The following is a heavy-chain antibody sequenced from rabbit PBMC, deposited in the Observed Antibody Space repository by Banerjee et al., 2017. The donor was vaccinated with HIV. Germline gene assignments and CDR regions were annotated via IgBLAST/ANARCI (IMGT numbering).Heavy chain of an antibody. V-gene: IGHV1S47*01. J-gene: IGHJ4*01. D-gene: IGHD6-1*01. CDR2: IYPDYGTT. CDR3: ARFCTYAFAGYAYNL. CDR1: GIDFSTYG. Sequence: QEQLVESGGGLVTLGGSLKLSCKASGIDFSTYGVSWVRQAPGRGLEWIAYIYPDYGTTDYASWVNGRFTISLDNAQNPVFLRMTSLTAADTATYFCARFCTYAFAGYAYNLWGQGTRSPS.